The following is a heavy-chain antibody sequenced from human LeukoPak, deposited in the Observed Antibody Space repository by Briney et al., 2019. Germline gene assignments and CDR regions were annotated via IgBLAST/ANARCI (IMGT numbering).Heavy chain of an antibody. CDR3: ARTYSSSWSGKYFDY. CDR1: GGSISSYY. Sequence: SETLSLTCTVSGGSISSYYWSWIRQPPGKGLEWIGYIYYSGSTNYNPSLKSRVTISVDTSKNQFSLKLSSVTAADTAVYYCARTYSSSWSGKYFDYWGQGTLVTVSS. D-gene: IGHD6-13*01. V-gene: IGHV4-59*08. J-gene: IGHJ4*02. CDR2: IYYSGST.